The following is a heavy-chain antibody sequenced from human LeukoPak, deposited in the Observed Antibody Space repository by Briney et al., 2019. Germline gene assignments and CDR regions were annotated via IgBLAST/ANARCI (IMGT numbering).Heavy chain of an antibody. V-gene: IGHV4-59*01. CDR3: ARPQSSASRRAPFHI. CDR1: GGSISSYY. J-gene: IGHJ3*02. D-gene: IGHD6-19*01. CDR2: IYYSGSS. Sequence: ASETLSLTCTVSGGSISSYYWSWIRQPPGKGLEWIGYIYYSGSSFYNPSLTSRATIPVDTSKNQFSLKLTSVTAADTAVYYCARPQSSASRRAPFHIWGQGTKVTVSP.